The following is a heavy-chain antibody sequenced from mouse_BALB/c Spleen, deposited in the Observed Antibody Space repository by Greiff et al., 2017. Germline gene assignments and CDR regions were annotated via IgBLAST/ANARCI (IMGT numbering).Heavy chain of an antibody. J-gene: IGHJ3*01. V-gene: IGHV8-8*01. Sequence: QVTLKESGPGILQPSQTLSLTCSFSGFSLSTSGMSVGWIRQPSGKGLEWLAHIWWNDDKYYNPALKSRLTISKDTSNNQVFLKIASVVTADTATYYCARIETARAWFAYWGQGTLVTVSA. CDR2: IWWNDDK. CDR1: GFSLSTSGMS. CDR3: ARIETARAWFAY. D-gene: IGHD3-2*01.